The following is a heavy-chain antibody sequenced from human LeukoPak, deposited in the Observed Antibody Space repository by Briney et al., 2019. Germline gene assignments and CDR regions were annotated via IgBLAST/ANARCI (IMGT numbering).Heavy chain of an antibody. D-gene: IGHD3-3*01. J-gene: IGHJ4*02. CDR1: GFTFSSYW. V-gene: IGHV3-53*01. CDR3: ARLESLLGLDY. CDR2: IYSGGNI. Sequence: PGGSLGLSCAASGFTFSSYWMHWVRQAPGKGLEWVSVIYSGGNIYYANSVKGRFTVSRDTSNNTLYLQMNNLRADDTAVYYCARLESLLGLDYWGQGSLVTVSS.